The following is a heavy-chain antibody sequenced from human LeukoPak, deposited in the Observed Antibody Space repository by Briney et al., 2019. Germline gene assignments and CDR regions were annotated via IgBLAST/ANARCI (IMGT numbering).Heavy chain of an antibody. J-gene: IGHJ3*02. CDR1: GFTFSSYW. CDR3: ARDAGGGDLLDAFDI. D-gene: IGHD2-21*02. Sequence: PGGSLRLSCAASGFTFSSYWMSWVRQAPGKGLEWVANIKQDGSEKYYVDSVKGRFTISRDNAKNSLYLQMNSLRAEDTAVYYCARDAGGGDLLDAFDIWGQGTVVTVSS. V-gene: IGHV3-7*01. CDR2: IKQDGSEK.